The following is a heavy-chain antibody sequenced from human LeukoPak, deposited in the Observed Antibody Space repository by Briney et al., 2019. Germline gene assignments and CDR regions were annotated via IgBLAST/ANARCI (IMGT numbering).Heavy chain of an antibody. V-gene: IGHV4-39*01. J-gene: IGHJ4*02. CDR1: GGSFSRSSYD. Sequence: PSETLSLTCTVSGGSFSRSSYDWGWIRQPPGKGLDWFASMYYSGSTYYNQSLKSRVTVSVDPSKDQFSLKLSSVTAADTAVYYCARASITMARGVIVGYYFDYWGQGTLVTVSS. CDR2: MYYSGST. D-gene: IGHD3-10*01. CDR3: ARASITMARGVIVGYYFDY.